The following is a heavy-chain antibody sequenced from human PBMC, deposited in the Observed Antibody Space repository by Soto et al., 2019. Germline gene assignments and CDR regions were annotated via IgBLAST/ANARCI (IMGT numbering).Heavy chain of an antibody. CDR2: INPNSGGT. J-gene: IGHJ3*02. CDR1: GYTFTGYY. CDR3: ARDYIAAAGTDAFDI. Sequence: ASVKVSCKASGYTFTGYYMHWVRQAPGQGLEWMGWINPNSGGTNYAQKFQGWVTMTRDTSISTAYMELSRLRSDDTAVYYCARDYIAAAGTDAFDIWGQGTMVTVSS. D-gene: IGHD6-13*01. V-gene: IGHV1-2*04.